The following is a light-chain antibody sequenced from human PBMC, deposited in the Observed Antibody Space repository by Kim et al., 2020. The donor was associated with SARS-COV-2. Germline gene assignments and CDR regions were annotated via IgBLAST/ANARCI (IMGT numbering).Light chain of an antibody. V-gene: IGLV3-1*01. Sequence: PRPTTTSTRSGDKLGGKIGWWDQQKPGPAPVLVIYQDRKRPSGIPERFSGSNSGNTATLTISGNQGKDEADYYWQAGDSSTDYVFGTGTKVTVL. CDR2: QDR. CDR3: QAGDSSTDYV. CDR1: KLGGKI. J-gene: IGLJ1*01.